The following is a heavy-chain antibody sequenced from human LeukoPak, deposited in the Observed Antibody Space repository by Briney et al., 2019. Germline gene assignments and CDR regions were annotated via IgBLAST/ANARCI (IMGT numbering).Heavy chain of an antibody. CDR2: INPRGST. J-gene: IGHJ4*02. Sequence: SETLSLTCGVYGGSFSGYYWSWIRQPPGKGLEWIGGINPRGSTNYNPSLKSRVTLSADTSKNQFSLTLSSVTAADTAVYYCARRRLGYYFDYWGQGTLVTVSS. D-gene: IGHD5-24*01. CDR1: GGSFSGYY. CDR3: ARRRLGYYFDY. V-gene: IGHV4-34*01.